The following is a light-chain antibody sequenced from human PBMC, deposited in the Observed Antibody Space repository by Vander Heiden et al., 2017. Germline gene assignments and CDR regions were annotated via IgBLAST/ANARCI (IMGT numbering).Light chain of an antibody. Sequence: EIVMTQSPASLSVSPGDRATLSCRASHSVGNKLARYRQKPGQAPSLLIFDASSRATGVPVRFRASGSGTEFTLTISSIQSEDIASYYCQQYNNWPYTFGQGTKLEI. J-gene: IGKJ2*01. CDR3: QQYNNWPYT. CDR2: DAS. V-gene: IGKV3-15*01. CDR1: HSVGNK.